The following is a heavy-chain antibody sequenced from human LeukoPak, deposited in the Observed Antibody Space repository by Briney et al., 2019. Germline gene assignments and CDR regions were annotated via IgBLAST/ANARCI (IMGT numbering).Heavy chain of an antibody. CDR1: GYTFTGYY. CDR2: INPNSGGT. J-gene: IGHJ3*02. CDR3: ARPKEAATTFRAFDI. V-gene: IGHV1-2*02. Sequence: ASVKVSCKASGYTFTGYYMHWVRQAPGQGLEWMGWINPNSGGTNSAQKFQGRLTMTRDTSISTAYMELSSLRSDDTAVYYCARPKEAATTFRAFDIWGQETMVTVSS. D-gene: IGHD2-15*01.